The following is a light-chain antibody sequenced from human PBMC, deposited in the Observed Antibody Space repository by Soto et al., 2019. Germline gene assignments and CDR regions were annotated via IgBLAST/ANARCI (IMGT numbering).Light chain of an antibody. CDR3: SSYTSSNTWV. Sequence: QSALTQPASVSGSPGQSITISCTGTSSDVGGYNYVSWYQQHPGKAPKLMIYGVNNRPSGVSNRFSGSKSDNTASLTISGLQAEDEADYYCSSYTSSNTWVFGGGTKLTVL. CDR1: SSDVGGYNY. V-gene: IGLV2-14*01. J-gene: IGLJ3*02. CDR2: GVN.